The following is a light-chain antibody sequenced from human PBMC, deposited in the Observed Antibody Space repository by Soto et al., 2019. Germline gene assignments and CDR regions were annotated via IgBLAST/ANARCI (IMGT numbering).Light chain of an antibody. J-gene: IGLJ1*01. CDR2: EVS. Sequence: QSVLTQPASVSGSPGQSITISCTGTSSDVGGCNCVSWYQQHPGKAPKLMIYEVSNRPSGVSNRFSGAKSGNTASLTISGLQAEDEADYYCTSFTTTRTYLFGTGTKLTVL. CDR3: TSFTTTRTYL. V-gene: IGLV2-14*01. CDR1: SSDVGGCNC.